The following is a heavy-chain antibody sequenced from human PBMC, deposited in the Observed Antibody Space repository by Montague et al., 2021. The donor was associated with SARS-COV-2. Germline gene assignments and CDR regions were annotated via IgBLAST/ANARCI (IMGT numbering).Heavy chain of an antibody. CDR2: ISQDETAK. V-gene: IGHV3-7*01. CDR1: GFTSGDYQ. Sequence: SLSLSLSASGFTSGDYQMTWVRQAPGKGLQWVANISQDETAKTYVGSVKGRFTISRDNAKNSLILQMNSLKDEDTAVYYCARSPRGSGTGWLDYWGQGTLVTVSS. J-gene: IGHJ4*02. D-gene: IGHD3/OR15-3a*01. CDR3: ARSPRGSGTGWLDY.